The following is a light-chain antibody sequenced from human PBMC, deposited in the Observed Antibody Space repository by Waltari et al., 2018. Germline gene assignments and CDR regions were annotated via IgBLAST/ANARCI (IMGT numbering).Light chain of an antibody. Sequence: DIQMTQYPSSLSASVGDRVTITCRASQDISNSLAWFQQRPGEAPKSLIYAASSLQSGVPSRFSGSGSGTDFSLTISSLQSEDFATYYCQQYKNYPFTFGPGTKVDVK. CDR1: QDISNS. V-gene: IGKV1-16*01. J-gene: IGKJ3*01. CDR2: AAS. CDR3: QQYKNYPFT.